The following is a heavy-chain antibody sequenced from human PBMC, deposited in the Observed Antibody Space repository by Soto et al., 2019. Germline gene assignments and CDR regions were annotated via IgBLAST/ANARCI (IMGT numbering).Heavy chain of an antibody. CDR1: GGSFSGYY. D-gene: IGHD3-22*01. J-gene: IGHJ5*02. CDR2: INHSGST. V-gene: IGHV4-34*01. Sequence: PSETLSLTCAVYGGSFSGYYLSWIRQPPGKGLEWIGEINHSGSTNYNPSLKSRVTISVDTSKNQFSLKLSSVTAADTAVYYCARGPITTNPRFDPWGQGTLVTVSS. CDR3: ARGPITTNPRFDP.